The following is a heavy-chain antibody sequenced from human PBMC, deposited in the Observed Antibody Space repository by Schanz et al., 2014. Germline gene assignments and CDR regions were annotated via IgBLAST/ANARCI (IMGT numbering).Heavy chain of an antibody. CDR1: GFTFSSYG. V-gene: IGHV3-30*03. J-gene: IGHJ4*02. D-gene: IGHD4-17*01. CDR2: ISYDGSNK. CDR3: ARDAVTSVLTPGFYY. Sequence: VQLVESGGGLVKPGGSLRLSCAASGFTFSSYGMHWVRQSPGKGLEWVALISYDGSNKYYADSVKGRFIISRDNAKKSLYLRMNSLRAEDTAVYYCARDAVTSVLTPGFYYWGQGTLVTVSS.